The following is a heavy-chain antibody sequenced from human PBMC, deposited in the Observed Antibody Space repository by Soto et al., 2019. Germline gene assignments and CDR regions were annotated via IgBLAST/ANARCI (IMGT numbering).Heavy chain of an antibody. J-gene: IGHJ4*02. CDR1: GYTFTTYS. CDR2: INAGNGNT. D-gene: IGHD6-19*01. V-gene: IGHV1-3*01. CDR3: ARAVAVPADFDY. Sequence: GGSVKVSCKASGYTFTTYSMHLVRQAPGQRLEWMGWINAGNGNTKYSQKFQGRVTITRDTSASTAYMELSSLRSEDTAVYYCARAVAVPADFDYWGQGTLVTVSS.